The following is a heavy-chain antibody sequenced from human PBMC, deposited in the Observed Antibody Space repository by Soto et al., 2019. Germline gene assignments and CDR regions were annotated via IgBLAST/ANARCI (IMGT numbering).Heavy chain of an antibody. V-gene: IGHV3-49*05. J-gene: IGHJ4*02. CDR1: GFTFGDYA. Sequence: EVQLVESGGGLVKPGRSLRLSCTASGFTFGDYAMSWFRQAPGKGLEWVGFIRSKAYGGTTEYAASVKGRFTISRDDSKSIAYLQMNSLKTENTAVYYCTSAALYDFWSGYYLDYFDYWGQGTLVTVSS. CDR2: IRSKAYGGTT. CDR3: TSAALYDFWSGYYLDYFDY. D-gene: IGHD3-3*01.